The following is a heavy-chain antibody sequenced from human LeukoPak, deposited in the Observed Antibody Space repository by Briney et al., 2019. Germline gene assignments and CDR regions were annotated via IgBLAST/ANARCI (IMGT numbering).Heavy chain of an antibody. D-gene: IGHD3-10*01. Sequence: PGGSLRLSCAASGFTFSSYAMSWVRQAPGKGLEWVSGISWDSGTIGYADSVKGRFTISRDNAKNSLSLQMNSLRVEDTALYYCVKVNGGSYYFHDAFDIWGQGTMVTVSS. CDR3: VKVNGGSYYFHDAFDI. V-gene: IGHV3-9*01. CDR2: ISWDSGTI. J-gene: IGHJ3*02. CDR1: GFTFSSYA.